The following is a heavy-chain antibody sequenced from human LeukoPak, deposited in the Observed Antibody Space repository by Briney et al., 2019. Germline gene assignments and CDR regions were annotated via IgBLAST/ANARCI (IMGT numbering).Heavy chain of an antibody. CDR3: AKRPYDSSGYSFDY. Sequence: GGSLRLSCAASGFTFSSYGMHWVRQAPGKGLEWVSAISGSGGSTYYADSVKGRFTISRDNSKNTLYLQMNSLRAEDTAVYYCAKRPYDSSGYSFDYWGQGTLVTVSS. CDR1: GFTFSSYG. D-gene: IGHD3-22*01. J-gene: IGHJ4*02. CDR2: ISGSGGST. V-gene: IGHV3-23*01.